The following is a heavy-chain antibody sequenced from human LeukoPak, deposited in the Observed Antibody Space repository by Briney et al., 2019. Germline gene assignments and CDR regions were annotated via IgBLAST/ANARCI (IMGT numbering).Heavy chain of an antibody. D-gene: IGHD3-9*01. J-gene: IGHJ4*02. CDR3: TRGSYDVLTGRSTLGEY. CDR2: IYYSGST. V-gene: IGHV4-39*02. CDR1: GGSITGGSYY. Sequence: PSETLSLTCTISGGSITGGSYYWGWNRQSPGMGLEWIRNIYYSGSTYYNSSLKSRVTISIDTSKNHFSLMLTSVTASDTAVYFCTRGSYDVLTGRSTLGEYWGQGTLVAVSS.